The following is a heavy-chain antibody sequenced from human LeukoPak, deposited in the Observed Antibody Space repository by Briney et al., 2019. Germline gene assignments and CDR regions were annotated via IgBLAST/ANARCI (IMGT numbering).Heavy chain of an antibody. Sequence: VASVKLSCKASGGTFSSYAISWVRQAPGQGLEWMGRIIPIFGTGNYAQKFQGRVTITTDESTSTAYMELSSLRSEDTAVYYCARTKNSYTDINTAWFDPWGQGTLVTVSS. J-gene: IGHJ5*02. CDR2: IIPIFGTG. V-gene: IGHV1-69*05. D-gene: IGHD2-15*01. CDR1: GGTFSSYA. CDR3: ARTKNSYTDINTAWFDP.